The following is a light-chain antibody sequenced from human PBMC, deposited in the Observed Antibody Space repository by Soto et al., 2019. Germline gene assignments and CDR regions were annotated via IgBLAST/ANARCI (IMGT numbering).Light chain of an antibody. J-gene: IGLJ1*01. CDR1: SSNIGAGYD. CDR3: QSYDSSLSASHV. V-gene: IGLV1-40*01. CDR2: GNS. Sequence: QSVLAQPPSVSGAPGQRVTISCTGSSSNIGAGYDVHWYQQLPGTAPKLLIYGNSNRPSGVPDRFSGSKSGTSASLAITGLQAEDEADYYCQSYDSSLSASHVFGTGTKVTLL.